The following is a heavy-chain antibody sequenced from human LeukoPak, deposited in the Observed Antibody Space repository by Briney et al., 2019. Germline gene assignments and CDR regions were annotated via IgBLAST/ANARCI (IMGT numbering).Heavy chain of an antibody. J-gene: IGHJ6*03. CDR2: ISSSGSTI. CDR3: ADLMDYMDV. D-gene: IGHD3-10*01. Sequence: PGGSLRLSCAASGFTFSDYYMNWVRQAPGKGLEWVSYISSSGSTIYYADSVKGRFTISRDNSKNTLYLQMNSLRAEDTAVYYCADLMDYMDVWGKGTTVTVSS. V-gene: IGHV3-11*01. CDR1: GFTFSDYY.